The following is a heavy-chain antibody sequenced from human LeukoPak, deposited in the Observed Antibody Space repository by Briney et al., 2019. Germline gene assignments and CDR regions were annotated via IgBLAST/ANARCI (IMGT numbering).Heavy chain of an antibody. CDR3: TKDGLRGYDFDF. CDR1: GFTFRSHA. Sequence: GGSLRLSCAASGFTFRSHAMSWVRQAPGKGLEWVSNILNSGDTKYYADSVKGRFIVSRDNSKNTLYLQMDRLRVDATAVYYCTKDGLRGYDFDFWGPGTLVTVSS. J-gene: IGHJ5*01. D-gene: IGHD5-12*01. V-gene: IGHV3-23*01. CDR2: ILNSGDTK.